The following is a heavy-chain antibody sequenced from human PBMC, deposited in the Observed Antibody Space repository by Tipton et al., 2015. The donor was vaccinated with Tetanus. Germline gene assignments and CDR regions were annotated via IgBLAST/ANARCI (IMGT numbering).Heavy chain of an antibody. J-gene: IGHJ4*02. Sequence: TLSLTCAVSGGSISSAGYSWSWIRQPPGKGLEWIGYIYHSGSTYYNPSLKSRVIISVDMYKNPFSLKLSSVTAADTAVYYCVRQSLKNMAVDYWGQGTLVTVSS. D-gene: IGHD2/OR15-2a*01. V-gene: IGHV4-30-2*01. CDR1: GGSISSAGYS. CDR2: IYHSGST. CDR3: VRQSLKNMAVDY.